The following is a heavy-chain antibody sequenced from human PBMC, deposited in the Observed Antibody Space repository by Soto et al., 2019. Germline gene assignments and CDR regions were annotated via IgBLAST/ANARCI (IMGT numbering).Heavy chain of an antibody. J-gene: IGHJ5*02. V-gene: IGHV1-8*01. CDR2: MNPNSGNT. D-gene: IGHD3-3*01. CDR3: ARKGLRFWRDWFDP. Sequence: ASVKVSCKASGYTFTSYDINWVRQATGQGLEWMGWMNPNSGNTGYAQKFQGRVTMTRNTSISTAYMELSSLRSEDTAVYYCARKGLRFWRDWFDPWGQGTLVTVSS. CDR1: GYTFTSYD.